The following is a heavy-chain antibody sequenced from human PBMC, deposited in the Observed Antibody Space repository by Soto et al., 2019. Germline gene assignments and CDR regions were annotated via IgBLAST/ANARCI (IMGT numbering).Heavy chain of an antibody. CDR3: ARVYGSGSYYSYYFDY. Sequence: ASVKVSCKASGDTFSSYAISWVRQAPGQGLEWMGGIIPIFGTANYAQKFQGRVTITADESTSTAYMELSSLRSEDTAVYYCARVYGSGSYYSYYFDYWGQGTLVTVSS. J-gene: IGHJ4*02. CDR2: IIPIFGTA. D-gene: IGHD3-10*01. CDR1: GDTFSSYA. V-gene: IGHV1-69*13.